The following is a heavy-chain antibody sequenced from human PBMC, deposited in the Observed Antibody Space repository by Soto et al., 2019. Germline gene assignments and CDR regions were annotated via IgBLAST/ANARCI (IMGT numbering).Heavy chain of an antibody. Sequence: PGGSLRLSCAASGFTFSSYAMHWVRQAPGKGLEWVAVISYDGSNKYYADSVKGRFTISRDNSKNTLYLQMNSLRAEDTAVYYCARVRPPGYSGYDKYYFDYWGQGTLVTVSS. J-gene: IGHJ4*02. CDR3: ARVRPPGYSGYDKYYFDY. D-gene: IGHD5-12*01. CDR1: GFTFSSYA. V-gene: IGHV3-30-3*01. CDR2: ISYDGSNK.